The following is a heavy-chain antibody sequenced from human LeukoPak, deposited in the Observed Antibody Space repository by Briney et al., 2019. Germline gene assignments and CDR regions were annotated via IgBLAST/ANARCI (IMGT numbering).Heavy chain of an antibody. CDR3: ATYYDSSRYFLDY. CDR1: GITFSSYW. CDR2: IKQDGSEK. J-gene: IGHJ4*02. Sequence: GGSLRLSCAASGITFSSYWMNWVRQAPGKGLEWVANIKQDGSEKNYVDSVKGRFTISRDNAKKSPYLQMNSLRADDTAVYYCATYYDSSRYFLDYWGQGTLVIVSS. V-gene: IGHV3-7*01. D-gene: IGHD3-22*01.